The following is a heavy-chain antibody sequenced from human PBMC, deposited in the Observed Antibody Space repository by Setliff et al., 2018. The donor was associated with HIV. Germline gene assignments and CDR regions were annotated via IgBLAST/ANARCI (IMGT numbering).Heavy chain of an antibody. V-gene: IGHV1-69*05. Sequence: SVKVSCKASGGTFGNYAINWVRQAPGQGLEWMVGIIPILGTANYAQKFQGRVTITTDESTSTAYMELSSLRSEDTAVYYCARGAHPGSAEDYYYYYMDVWGKGTTVTVSS. CDR2: IIPILGTA. D-gene: IGHD3-10*01. CDR3: ARGAHPGSAEDYYYYYMDV. J-gene: IGHJ6*03. CDR1: GGTFGNYA.